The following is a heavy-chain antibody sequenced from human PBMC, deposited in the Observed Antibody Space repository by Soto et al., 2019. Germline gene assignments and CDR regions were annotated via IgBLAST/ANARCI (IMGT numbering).Heavy chain of an antibody. CDR3: ARGGGIVVVPAAQCGMDV. Sequence: PSETLSLTCAVSGGSISSSNWWSWVRQPPGKGPEWIGEIYHSGSTNYNPSLKSRVTISVDKSKNQFSLKLSSVTAADTAVYYCARGGGIVVVPAAQCGMDVWGQGTTVTVSS. CDR2: IYHSGST. CDR1: GGSISSSNW. V-gene: IGHV4-4*02. D-gene: IGHD2-2*01. J-gene: IGHJ6*02.